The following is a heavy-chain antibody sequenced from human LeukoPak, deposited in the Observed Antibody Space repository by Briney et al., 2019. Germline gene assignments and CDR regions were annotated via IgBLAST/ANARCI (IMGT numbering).Heavy chain of an antibody. CDR3: ASSRYDSSGYYGIVGH. J-gene: IGHJ5*02. V-gene: IGHV3-21*01. D-gene: IGHD3-22*01. CDR1: GFTFNNVW. CDR2: ISTSSSYI. Sequence: PGGSLRLSCAASGFTFNNVWMNWVRQAPGKGLEWVSSISTSSSYIYYADSVKGRFTISRDNAKNSLYLQMNSLRAEDTAVYYCASSRYDSSGYYGIVGHWGQGTLVTVSS.